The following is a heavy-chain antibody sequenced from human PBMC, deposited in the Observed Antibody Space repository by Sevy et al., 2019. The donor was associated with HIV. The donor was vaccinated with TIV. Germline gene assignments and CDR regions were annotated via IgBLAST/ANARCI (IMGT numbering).Heavy chain of an antibody. CDR1: RASINPSY. J-gene: IGHJ4*02. CDR2: IYASGTT. V-gene: IGHV4-4*07. CDR3: ARDAGYNYGPTLRFDY. Sequence: SETLSLTCTVSRASINPSYWSWIRQPAGKGLEWIGRIYASGTTNYNPSLKSRVTMSVDMSKNHFSLKLSSVTAADTATYYCARDAGYNYGPTLRFDYWGQGIKVTVSS. D-gene: IGHD5-18*01.